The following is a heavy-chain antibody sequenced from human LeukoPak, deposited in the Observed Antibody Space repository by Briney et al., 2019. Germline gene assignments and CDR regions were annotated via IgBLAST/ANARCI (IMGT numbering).Heavy chain of an antibody. CDR3: ARSRIAAAGTPPGY. Sequence: PSETLSLTCAFYGGSFSGYYWSWIRQPPGKGLEWIGEINHSGSTNYNPSLKSRVTISVDTSKNQFSLKLSSVTAADTAVYYCARSRIAAAGTPPGYWGQGTLVTVSS. CDR2: INHSGST. D-gene: IGHD6-13*01. V-gene: IGHV4-34*01. CDR1: GGSFSGYY. J-gene: IGHJ4*02.